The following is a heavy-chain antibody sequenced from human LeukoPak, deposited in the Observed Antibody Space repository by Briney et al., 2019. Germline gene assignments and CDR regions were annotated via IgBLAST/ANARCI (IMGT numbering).Heavy chain of an antibody. CDR3: ARGRNWFDP. CDR2: ISGSGSGGST. J-gene: IGHJ5*02. V-gene: IGHV3-23*01. CDR1: GFTFSSSA. Sequence: GGSLRLSCAASGFTFSSSAMSWVRQAPGKGLEWVSNISGSGSGGSTYYADSVKGRFTISRDNSKNTLYLQMNSLRAEDTAVYYCARGRNWFDPWGQGTLVTVSS.